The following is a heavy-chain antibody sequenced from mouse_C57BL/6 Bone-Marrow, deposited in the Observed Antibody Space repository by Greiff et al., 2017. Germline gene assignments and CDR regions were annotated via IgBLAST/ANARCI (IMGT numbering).Heavy chain of an antibody. CDR1: YFAFMACA. CDR2: FTIYSDAT. CDR3: ARTPYYYGTPWCAD. J-gene: IGHJ3*01. Sequence: LQQSGAELVRPGSSVKLSCKDSYFAFMACAMHWVKQRPGHGLEWIGSFTIYSDATEYSENFKGKATLTANTSSSTAYMELSSLTSEDSAVYYCARTPYYYGTPWCADWGQGTLVTVSA. V-gene: IGHV1-49*01. D-gene: IGHD1-1*01.